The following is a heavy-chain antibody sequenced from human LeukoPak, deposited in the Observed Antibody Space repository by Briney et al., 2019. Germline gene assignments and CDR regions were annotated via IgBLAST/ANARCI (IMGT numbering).Heavy chain of an antibody. Sequence: ASVKVSCKASGYTFTSYDINWVRQATGQGLEWMGWMNPNSGNTGYAQKFQGRVTITRNTSISTAYMELSSLRSEDTAVYYCARVRGTYSYGYYYYMDVWGKGTTVTVSS. J-gene: IGHJ6*03. V-gene: IGHV1-8*03. CDR3: ARVRGTYSYGYYYYMDV. CDR2: MNPNSGNT. CDR1: GYTFTSYD. D-gene: IGHD5-18*01.